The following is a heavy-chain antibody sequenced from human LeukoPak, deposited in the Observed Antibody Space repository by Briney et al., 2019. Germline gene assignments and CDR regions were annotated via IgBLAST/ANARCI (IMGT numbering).Heavy chain of an antibody. CDR3: MAGTKRVDY. V-gene: IGHV3-48*02. J-gene: IGHJ4*02. D-gene: IGHD1-7*01. CDR1: GFTFSSYS. CDR2: ISSSSSSTI. Sequence: PGGSLRLSCAASGFTFSSYSMNWVRQAPGKGLEWVSYISSSSSSTIYYADSVKGRFTISRDNAKNSLCLQMNSLRDEDTAVYYCMAGTKRVDYWGQGTLVTASS.